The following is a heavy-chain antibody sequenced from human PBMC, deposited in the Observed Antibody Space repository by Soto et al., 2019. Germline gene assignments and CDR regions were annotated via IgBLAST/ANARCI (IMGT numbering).Heavy chain of an antibody. J-gene: IGHJ4*02. CDR3: ARGRVGGPYKGHGYFDY. CDR2: ISTSRNYI. Sequence: EVQLVEHGGGLVKPGGSLRLSCEASGFTLSTYTMHWVSQAPGKGPEWAASISTSRNYIYYGDSVRGRFTIYRDSAKNSLFLQMDSLTGEDTALYHCARGRVGGPYKGHGYFDYWGQGTLLTVSS. V-gene: IGHV3-21*02. CDR1: GFTLSTYT. D-gene: IGHD1-26*01.